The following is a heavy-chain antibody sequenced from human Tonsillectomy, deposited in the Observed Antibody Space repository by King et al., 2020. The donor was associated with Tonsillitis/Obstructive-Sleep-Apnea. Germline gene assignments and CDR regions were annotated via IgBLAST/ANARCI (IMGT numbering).Heavy chain of an antibody. D-gene: IGHD3-10*01. CDR1: GFTFSDVW. V-gene: IGHV3-15*07. CDR2: IKNKRDGGTT. CDR3: TRSRHGSGSPRGYFYYGMDV. J-gene: IGHJ6*02. Sequence: VQLVESGGGLVKPGGSLRLSCAASGFTFSDVWMNWVRQAPGKGLEWVGRIKNKRDGGTTDYAAPVKGRFTISRDDSKNTLYLQMNSLQTEDRAVYYCTRSRHGSGSPRGYFYYGMDVWGQGTTVTVSS.